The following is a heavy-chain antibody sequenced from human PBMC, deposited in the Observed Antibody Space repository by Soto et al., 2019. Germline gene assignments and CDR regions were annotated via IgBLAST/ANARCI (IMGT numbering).Heavy chain of an antibody. J-gene: IGHJ6*02. V-gene: IGHV5-10-1*01. CDR3: ARHEGLQGEYSGMDV. Sequence: GESLKISCKGSGYSFSTYWITRVRQMPGKGLEWMGRIDPSDSYTNYRPSFQGHVTISADKSISTAYLQWSSLKASDTAMYYCARHEGLQGEYSGMDVWGQGTTVTVSS. CDR2: IDPSDSYT. D-gene: IGHD3-16*01. CDR1: GYSFSTYW.